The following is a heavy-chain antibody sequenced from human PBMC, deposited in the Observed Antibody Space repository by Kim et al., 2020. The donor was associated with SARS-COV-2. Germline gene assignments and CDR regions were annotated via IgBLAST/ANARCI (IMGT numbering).Heavy chain of an antibody. CDR2: T. V-gene: IGHV4-39*01. CDR3: ARHLRNWYFDL. Sequence: TYTNPSPKGRVTISVDTSKKRFSLGLSSVTAAGAAVYYCARHLRNWYFDLWGRGTLVTVSS. J-gene: IGHJ2*01.